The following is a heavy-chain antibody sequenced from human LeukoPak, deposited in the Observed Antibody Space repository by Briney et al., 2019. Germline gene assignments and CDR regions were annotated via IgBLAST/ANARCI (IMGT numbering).Heavy chain of an antibody. CDR2: ISYDGSNK. CDR1: GFTFSSYA. Sequence: GGSLRLSCAASGFTFSSYAMHWVRQAPGKGLEWVAVISYDGSNKYYADSVKGRFTISRDNSKNTLYLQMNSLRAEDTAVYYCARDAANDYGDYDYWGQGTLVTVSS. J-gene: IGHJ4*02. V-gene: IGHV3-30*04. CDR3: ARDAANDYGDYDY. D-gene: IGHD4-17*01.